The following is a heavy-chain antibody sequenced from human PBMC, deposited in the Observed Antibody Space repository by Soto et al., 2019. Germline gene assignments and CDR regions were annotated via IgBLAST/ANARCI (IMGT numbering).Heavy chain of an antibody. CDR1: GGSFSGYY. V-gene: IGHV4-34*01. CDR3: ARGKGWSVY. Sequence: PSETLSLTCAVYGGSFSGYYWSWIRQPPGKGLEWIGEINHSGSTNYNPSLKSRVTISVDTSKNQFSLKLSSVTAADTAVYYCARGKGWSVYWGRGTLVTVSS. CDR2: INHSGST. J-gene: IGHJ4*02. D-gene: IGHD6-19*01.